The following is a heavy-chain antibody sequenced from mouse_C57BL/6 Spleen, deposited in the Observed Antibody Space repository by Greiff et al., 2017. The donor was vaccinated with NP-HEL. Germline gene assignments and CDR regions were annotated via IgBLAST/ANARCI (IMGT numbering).Heavy chain of an antibody. Sequence: EVQRVESGEGLVKPGGSLKLSCAASGFTFSSYAMSWVRQTPEKRLEWVAYISSGGDYIYYADTVKGRFTISRDNARNTLYLQMSSLKSEDTAMYYCTRDRPSNYYGSTWYFDVWGTGTTVTVSS. D-gene: IGHD1-1*01. CDR1: GFTFSSYA. V-gene: IGHV5-9-1*02. CDR2: ISSGGDYI. CDR3: TRDRPSNYYGSTWYFDV. J-gene: IGHJ1*03.